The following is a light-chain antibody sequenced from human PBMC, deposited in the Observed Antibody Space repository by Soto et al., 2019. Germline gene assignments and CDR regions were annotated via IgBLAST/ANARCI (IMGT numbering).Light chain of an antibody. Sequence: EVVLTQSPGTVSLSPGERATLSCRASQSVTSNYLAWYQQKPGQAPRLLIYAASNRDTGIPDRFSGSGSGADCTLSISRLEPEDFAAYYCQHYGSSVPWAFGQGTKVEIK. CDR3: QHYGSSVPWA. V-gene: IGKV3-20*01. CDR2: AAS. CDR1: QSVTSNY. J-gene: IGKJ1*01.